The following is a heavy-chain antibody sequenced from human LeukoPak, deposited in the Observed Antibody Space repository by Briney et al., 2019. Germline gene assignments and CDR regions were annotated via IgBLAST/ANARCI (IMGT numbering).Heavy chain of an antibody. CDR3: AREVFCSSTSCYYYYYGMDV. J-gene: IGHJ6*02. CDR1: GYTFTGYG. D-gene: IGHD2-2*01. CDR2: ISAYNGNT. Sequence: ASVKVSCKASGYTFTGYGISWVRQAPGQGLEWMGWISAYNGNTNYAQKLQGRVTMTTDTSTSTAYMELRSLRSDDTAVYYCAREVFCSSTSCYYYYYGMDVWGQGTTVTVSS. V-gene: IGHV1-18*01.